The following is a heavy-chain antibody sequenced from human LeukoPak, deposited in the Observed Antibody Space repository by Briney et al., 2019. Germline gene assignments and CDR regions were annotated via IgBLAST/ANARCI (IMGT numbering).Heavy chain of an antibody. Sequence: GGSLRLSCAASGFTFSSYWMKWVRQAPGKGLEWVANIKQDGSEKYYVDSVKGRFTISRDNAKNSLYLQMNSLRAEDTAVYYCARTSIVVVPAAIRGAFDIWGQGTMVTVSS. V-gene: IGHV3-7*01. CDR1: GFTFSSYW. CDR2: IKQDGSEK. CDR3: ARTSIVVVPAAIRGAFDI. J-gene: IGHJ3*02. D-gene: IGHD2-2*02.